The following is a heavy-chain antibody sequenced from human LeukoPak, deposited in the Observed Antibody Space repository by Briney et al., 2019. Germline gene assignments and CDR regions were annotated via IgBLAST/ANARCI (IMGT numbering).Heavy chain of an antibody. V-gene: IGHV3-48*03. CDR1: GFTFSSYE. Sequence: PGGSLRLSCAASGFTFSSYEMNWVRQAPGKGLERVSYISGSGRTMSYADSVKGRFTISRDNAKNSLYLQMNSLRVEDTAVYHCARGGLYGYDVFDYWGQGTLVTVSS. CDR2: ISGSGRTM. CDR3: ARGGLYGYDVFDY. J-gene: IGHJ4*02. D-gene: IGHD5-12*01.